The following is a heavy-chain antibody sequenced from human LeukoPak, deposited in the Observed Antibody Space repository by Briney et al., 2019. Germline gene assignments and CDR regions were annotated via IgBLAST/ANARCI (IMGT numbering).Heavy chain of an antibody. D-gene: IGHD2-2*01. CDR2: IGISSGNT. Sequence: GGSLRLSCAASGFTFSDYSMNWVRQAPGKGLEWISYIGISSGNTKYADSVKGRFTISGDKAKNSLYLQMSSLRVEDTAVYYCARDTKYAFDNWGQGTLVTVSS. J-gene: IGHJ4*02. V-gene: IGHV3-48*01. CDR3: ARDTKYAFDN. CDR1: GFTFSDYS.